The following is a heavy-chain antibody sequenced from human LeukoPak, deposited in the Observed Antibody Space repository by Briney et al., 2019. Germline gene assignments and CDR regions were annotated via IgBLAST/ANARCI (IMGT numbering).Heavy chain of an antibody. V-gene: IGHV5-51*01. J-gene: IGHJ1*01. D-gene: IGHD1-26*01. CDR2: IHPADSDA. CDR3: ATELWENLGF. CDR1: GYSFTDYL. Sequence: GESLKISCKATGYSFTDYLIAWVRQMPGKGLEWMGIIHPADSDARYSPSFQGQVTVSVDKSINTAYLQWTSLKASDTAMYYCATELWENLGFWGQGTPVTVSS.